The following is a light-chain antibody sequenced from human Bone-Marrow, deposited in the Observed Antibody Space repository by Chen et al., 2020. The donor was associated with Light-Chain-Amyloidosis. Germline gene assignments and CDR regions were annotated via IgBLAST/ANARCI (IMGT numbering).Light chain of an antibody. J-gene: IGLJ2*01. CDR3: QSADSSGTYEVI. CDR1: DLPTKY. CDR2: RDT. V-gene: IGLV3-25*03. Sequence: SFDLTQPPSASVSPGQTARLTCSGDDLPTKYAYWYQQKPGQAPVLVIHRDTERPSGISERFSGSSSGTTATLTISGVQAEDDADYHCQSADSSGTYEVIFGGGTKLTVL.